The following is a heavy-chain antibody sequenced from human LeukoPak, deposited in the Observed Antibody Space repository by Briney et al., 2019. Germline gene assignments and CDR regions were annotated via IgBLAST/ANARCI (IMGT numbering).Heavy chain of an antibody. D-gene: IGHD6-19*01. V-gene: IGHV5-51*01. CDR2: IYPGDSDT. J-gene: IGHJ4*02. CDR1: GYSFTPYW. Sequence: GESLKISCKGSGYSFTPYWIGCVRQMPGKSLGWVSIIYPGDSDTRYSPSLQAPVTITADKTISTLYLQSSNLTASHSVMYYCARQRYGWPDYWGQGTVVSVSS. CDR3: ARQRYGWPDY.